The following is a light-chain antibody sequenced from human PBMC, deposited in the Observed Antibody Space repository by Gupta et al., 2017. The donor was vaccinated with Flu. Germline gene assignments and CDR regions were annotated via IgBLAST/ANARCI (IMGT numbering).Light chain of an antibody. CDR1: QSISSW. CDR2: KAS. V-gene: IGKV1-5*03. Sequence: DIQMTQSPSTLSASVRDRVTITCRASQSISSWLAWYQQKPGKAPKLLIYKASSLESGVPSRFSGSGSGTEFTLTISSLQPDDFATYYCQHENSYSSTFGQGTKVEIK. CDR3: QHENSYSST. J-gene: IGKJ1*01.